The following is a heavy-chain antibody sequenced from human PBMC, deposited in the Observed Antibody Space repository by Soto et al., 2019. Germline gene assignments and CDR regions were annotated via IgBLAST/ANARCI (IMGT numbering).Heavy chain of an antibody. CDR2: GSFCETA. D-gene: IGHD2-15*01. J-gene: IGHJ5*02. CDR1: GGSISSDG. Sequence: SETLSLTCSVSGGSISSDGWSWIRLRPPKGLDWIGYGSFCETANSHSSLKSRVTISVDTSKNQFSLKLSSVTAADTAVYYCARGGYCSGGSCGNWFDPWGQGTLVTVS. V-gene: IGHV4-59*01. CDR3: ARGGYCSGGSCGNWFDP.